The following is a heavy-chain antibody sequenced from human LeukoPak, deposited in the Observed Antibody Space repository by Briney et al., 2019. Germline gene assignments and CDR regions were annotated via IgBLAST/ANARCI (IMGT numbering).Heavy chain of an antibody. CDR2: ISSSNSYI. J-gene: IGHJ4*02. Sequence: GGSLRLSCAASGFTFSSYSMNWVRQAPGKGLEWVSSISSSNSYIYYADSVKGRFTISRDNAKNSLYLQMNSLRAEDTAVYYCSRDRHCIGSTCYGLWGQGTRVTVSS. D-gene: IGHD2-2*01. CDR3: SRDRHCIGSTCYGL. V-gene: IGHV3-21*01. CDR1: GFTFSSYS.